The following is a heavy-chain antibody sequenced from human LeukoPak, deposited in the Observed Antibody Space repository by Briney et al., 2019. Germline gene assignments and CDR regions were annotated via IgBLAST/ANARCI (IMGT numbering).Heavy chain of an antibody. Sequence: GGSLRLSCAASTFTFRSYEMNWVRQAPGKGLEWVSYISSSGHTIYYADSVKGRFSISRDNFKNTLYLQLNSLRVEDTAVYYCAKDLGWSYDSSGYQDYWGQGTLVTVSS. CDR3: AKDLGWSYDSSGYQDY. CDR1: TFTFRSYE. D-gene: IGHD3-22*01. J-gene: IGHJ4*02. V-gene: IGHV3-48*03. CDR2: ISSSGHTI.